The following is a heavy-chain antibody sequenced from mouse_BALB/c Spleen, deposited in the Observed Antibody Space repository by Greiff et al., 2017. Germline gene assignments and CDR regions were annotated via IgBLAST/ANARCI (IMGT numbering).Heavy chain of an antibody. D-gene: IGHD1-1*01. J-gene: IGHJ2*01. V-gene: IGHV1-26*01. CDR2: INPNNGDT. CDR3: AKFYYGSGYRLFDY. Sequence: VQLQQSGPELVKPGASVKMSCKASGYTFTDYYMTWVKQSHGKSLEWIGDINPNNGDTFYNQKFKGKATLTVDKSSSTAYMQLNSLTSEDSAVYYCAKFYYGSGYRLFDYWGQGTTLTVSS. CDR1: GYTFTDYY.